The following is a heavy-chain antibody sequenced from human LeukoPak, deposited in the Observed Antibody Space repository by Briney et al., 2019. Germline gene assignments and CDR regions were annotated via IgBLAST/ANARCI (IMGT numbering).Heavy chain of an antibody. CDR2: IYYSGST. V-gene: IGHV4-59*01. CDR3: ARFTPQGYGWGGYNRFDP. Sequence: SETLSLTCTVSGGSISSYYWNWIRQPPGKGLEWIGYIYYSGSTNYNPALKSRLTISLDTSKNQFSLNLTSVTAAHTAVYYWARFTPQGYGWGGYNRFDPWGQGTLVTVSS. J-gene: IGHJ5*02. D-gene: IGHD3-16*01. CDR1: GGSISSYY.